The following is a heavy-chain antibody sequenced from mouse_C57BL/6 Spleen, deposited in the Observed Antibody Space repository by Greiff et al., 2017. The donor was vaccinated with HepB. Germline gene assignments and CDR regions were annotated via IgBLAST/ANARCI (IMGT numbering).Heavy chain of an antibody. J-gene: IGHJ3*01. CDR2: IWRGGST. CDR1: GFSFTSYG. Sequence: VKLQQSGPGLVQPSQSLSITCTVSGFSFTSYGVHWVRQSPGKGLEWLGVIWRGGSTDYNAAFMSRLSITKDNSKSQVFFKMNSLQADDTAIYYCAKSPYDYDGPWFAYWGQGTLVTVSA. D-gene: IGHD2-4*01. V-gene: IGHV2-5*01. CDR3: AKSPYDYDGPWFAY.